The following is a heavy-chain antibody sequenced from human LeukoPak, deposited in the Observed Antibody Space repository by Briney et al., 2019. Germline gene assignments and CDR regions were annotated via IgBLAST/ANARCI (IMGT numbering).Heavy chain of an antibody. V-gene: IGHV3-21*01. CDR1: GFTFSSYS. CDR3: ARDGVATITVDY. CDR2: ISSSSSYI. D-gene: IGHD5-24*01. Sequence: GESLRLSCAASGFTFSSYSMNWVRQAPGKGLEWVSSISSSSSYIYYADSVKGRFTISRDNAKNSLYLQMNSLRAEDTAVYYCARDGVATITVDYWGQGTLVTVSS. J-gene: IGHJ4*02.